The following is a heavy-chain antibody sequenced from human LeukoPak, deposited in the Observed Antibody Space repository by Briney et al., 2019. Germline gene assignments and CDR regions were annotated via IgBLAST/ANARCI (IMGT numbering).Heavy chain of an antibody. CDR3: AREGYSSGWSLYFDY. CDR1: GYTFTSYG. D-gene: IGHD6-19*01. Sequence: ASVKVSCKASGYTFTSYGISWVRQAPGQGLEWMGWINPNSGGTNYAQKFQGRVTMTRDTSISTAYMELSRLRSDDTAVYYCAREGYSSGWSLYFDYWGQGALVTVSS. J-gene: IGHJ4*02. V-gene: IGHV1-2*02. CDR2: INPNSGGT.